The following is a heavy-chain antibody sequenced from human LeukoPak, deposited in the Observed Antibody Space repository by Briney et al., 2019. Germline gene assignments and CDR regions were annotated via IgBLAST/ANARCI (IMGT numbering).Heavy chain of an antibody. D-gene: IGHD2-21*01. CDR2: IIPFLGTT. CDR1: GGVFITYT. J-gene: IGHJ4*02. CDR3: TIIPYVIVSTHYFEY. Sequence: ASVKVSCKSSGGVFITYTMSWVRQAPGQGLEWMGSIIPFLGTTTYAQKFQGRVTITADKPTRTAYLELPYVRSDDTAVYYCTIIPYVIVSTHYFEYWGQGTLVTVSS. V-gene: IGHV1-69*08.